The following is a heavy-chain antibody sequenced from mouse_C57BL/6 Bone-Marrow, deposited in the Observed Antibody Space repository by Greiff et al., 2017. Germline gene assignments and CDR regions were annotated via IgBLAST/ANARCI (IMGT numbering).Heavy chain of an antibody. V-gene: IGHV1-81*01. CDR2: IYPRSGNT. Sequence: VQLQQSGAELARPGASVKLSCKASGYTFTSYGISWVKQRPGQGLEWIGEIYPRSGNTYYNEKFKGKATLTADKSSSTAYMELRSLTSEDSAVYFCAGGYYAYAMDYWGQGTSVTASS. J-gene: IGHJ4*01. D-gene: IGHD2-3*01. CDR1: GYTFTSYG. CDR3: AGGYYAYAMDY.